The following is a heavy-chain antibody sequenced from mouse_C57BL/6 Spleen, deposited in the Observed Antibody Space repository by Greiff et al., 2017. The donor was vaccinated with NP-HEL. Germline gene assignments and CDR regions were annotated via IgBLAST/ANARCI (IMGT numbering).Heavy chain of an antibody. CDR1: GYTFTDYY. J-gene: IGHJ4*01. Sequence: VQLQQSGPVLVKPGASVKMSCKASGYTFTDYYMNWVKQSHGKSLEWIGVINPYNGGTSYNQKFKGKATLTVDKSSSTAYMELNSLTSEDSAVYYCARKGYYGNHYAMDYWGQGTSVTVSS. CDR3: ARKGYYGNHYAMDY. CDR2: INPYNGGT. D-gene: IGHD2-1*01. V-gene: IGHV1-19*01.